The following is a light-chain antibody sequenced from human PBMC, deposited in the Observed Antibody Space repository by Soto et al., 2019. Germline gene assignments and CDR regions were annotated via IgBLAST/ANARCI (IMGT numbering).Light chain of an antibody. CDR1: QSVSSSN. J-gene: IGKJ2*01. V-gene: IGKV3-20*01. Sequence: EIVLTQSPGTLSLSPGERATLSCRASQSVSSSNLAWYQQKPGQAPRLLIYGASNRATGTPDRFSGSGSGTDFTLTISRLEPEDFAVYYCQQYGSSQYTFGQGTKLEIK. CDR2: GAS. CDR3: QQYGSSQYT.